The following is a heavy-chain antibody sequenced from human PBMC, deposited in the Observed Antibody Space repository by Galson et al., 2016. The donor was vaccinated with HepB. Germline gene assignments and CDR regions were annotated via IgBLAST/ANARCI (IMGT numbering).Heavy chain of an antibody. D-gene: IGHD3-3*01. Sequence: SVKVSCKASGYTFTNYAITWVRQAPGQGLEWVGWISAYTGDTDYAQNFQGRVTMTTDASTRTAFMELRSLRSDDTAVYYCARWRVMIAGVAPAEFDYWGQGTLVSVSS. V-gene: IGHV1-18*01. CDR3: ARWRVMIAGVAPAEFDY. CDR2: ISAYTGDT. J-gene: IGHJ4*02. CDR1: GYTFTNYA.